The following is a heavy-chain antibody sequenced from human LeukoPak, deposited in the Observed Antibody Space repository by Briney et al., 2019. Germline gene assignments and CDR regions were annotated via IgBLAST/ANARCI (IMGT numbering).Heavy chain of an antibody. J-gene: IGHJ4*02. CDR1: GFTVSSNY. V-gene: IGHV3-66*01. CDR2: IYSGGTT. D-gene: IGHD5-18*01. Sequence: GGSLRLSWAASGFTVSSNYMSWVCQAPGKGLEWVSVIYSGGTTYYADSVKGRFTISRDNSKNALYLQMNSLRAEDTAVYYCARTATFAPHFDYWGQGTLVTVSS. CDR3: ARTATFAPHFDY.